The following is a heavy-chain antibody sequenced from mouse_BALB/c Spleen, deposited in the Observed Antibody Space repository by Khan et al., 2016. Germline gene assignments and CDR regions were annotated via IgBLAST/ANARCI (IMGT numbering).Heavy chain of an antibody. Sequence: QVQLQQPGAELVRPGSSVKISCKASGYAFSGYWMNWVKQRPGQGLEWIGQIYPGDGDTNYNGKFKGKATLTADKSSSTAYMQLSSLTTEDSAVNCCARGPPLASWGQGTLVTVSA. V-gene: IGHV1-80*01. J-gene: IGHJ3*01. CDR3: ARGPPLAS. CDR1: GYAFSGYW. CDR2: IYPGDGDT.